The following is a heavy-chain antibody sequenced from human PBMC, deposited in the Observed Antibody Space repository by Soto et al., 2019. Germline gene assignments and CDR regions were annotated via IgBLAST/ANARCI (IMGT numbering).Heavy chain of an antibody. Sequence: QVQLQQWGAGLLKPSETLSLTCAVYGGFVSSGSYYWSWIRQPPGKGLEWIGEMSHSGGTHFNPPPESRVTISVDTSRNQLSLTMSSVTAADTALYYCARVGRGTATTVVAAFDIWGPGTMVTVSS. CDR1: GGFVSSGSYY. CDR2: MSHSGGT. V-gene: IGHV4-34*01. CDR3: ARVGRGTATTVVAAFDI. D-gene: IGHD1-1*01. J-gene: IGHJ3*02.